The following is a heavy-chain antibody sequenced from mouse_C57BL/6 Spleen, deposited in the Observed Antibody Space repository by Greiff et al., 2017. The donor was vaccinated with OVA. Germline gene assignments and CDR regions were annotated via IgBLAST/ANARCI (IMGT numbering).Heavy chain of an antibody. CDR3: TRDPGYGPWYFDV. J-gene: IGHJ1*03. Sequence: EVQVVESGEGLVKPGGSLKLSCAASGFTFSSYAMSWVRQTPEKRLEWVAYISSGGDYIYYADTVKGRFTISRDNARNTLYLQMSSLKSEDTAMYYCTRDPGYGPWYFDVWGTGTTVTVSS. CDR1: GFTFSSYA. CDR2: ISSGGDYI. D-gene: IGHD1-1*02. V-gene: IGHV5-9-1*02.